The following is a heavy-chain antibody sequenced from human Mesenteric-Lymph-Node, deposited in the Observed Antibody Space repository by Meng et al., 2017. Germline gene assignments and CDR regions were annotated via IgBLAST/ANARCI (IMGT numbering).Heavy chain of an antibody. Sequence: VQLQESGPGPVKPSQTLSLTCTVSGGSISSGDYYWSWIRQPPGKGLELIGHIYYSGSTSYNPSLKSRVTISVDTSNNQFSLKLSSVTAADTAVYYCARVGWRQWSFDLWGRGTLVTVSS. CDR1: GGSISSGDYY. CDR3: ARVGWRQWSFDL. J-gene: IGHJ2*01. V-gene: IGHV4-30-4*01. CDR2: IYYSGST. D-gene: IGHD5-18*01.